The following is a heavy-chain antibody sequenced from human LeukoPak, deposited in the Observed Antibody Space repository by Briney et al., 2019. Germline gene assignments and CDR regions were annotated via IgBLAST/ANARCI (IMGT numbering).Heavy chain of an antibody. CDR1: GFTFSSYA. V-gene: IGHV3-23*01. D-gene: IGHD3-3*01. CDR3: AKAPLRFLEWIAIEGVFNY. Sequence: PGGSLRLSCAASGFTFSSYAMSWVRQAPGKGLEWVSAISGSGGSTYYADSVKGRFTISRDNSKNTLYLQMNSLRAGDTAVYYCAKAPLRFLEWIAIEGVFNYWGQGTLVTVSS. J-gene: IGHJ4*02. CDR2: ISGSGGST.